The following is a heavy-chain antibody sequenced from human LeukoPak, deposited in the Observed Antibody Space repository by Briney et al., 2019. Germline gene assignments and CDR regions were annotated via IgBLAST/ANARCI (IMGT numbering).Heavy chain of an antibody. CDR3: ARRPFGSVVTASAFDI. CDR2: INHSGST. D-gene: IGHD2-21*02. CDR1: GGSFSGYY. Sequence: ASETLSLTCAVYGGSFSGYYWSWIRQPPGKGLEWIGEINHSGSTNYNPSLKSRVTISVDTSKNQFSLKLSSVTAADTAVYYCARRPFGSVVTASAFDIWGQGTMVTVSS. J-gene: IGHJ3*02. V-gene: IGHV4-34*01.